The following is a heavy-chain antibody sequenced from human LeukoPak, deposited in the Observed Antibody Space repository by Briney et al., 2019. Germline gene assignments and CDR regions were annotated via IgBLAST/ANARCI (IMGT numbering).Heavy chain of an antibody. CDR1: GVSISSYY. D-gene: IGHD5-18*01. Sequence: PSETLSLTCTVSGVSISSYYWSWIRQPAGKGLEWIGRIYTSGSTNYNPSLKSRVTMSVDTSKNQFSLKLSSVTAADTAVYYCARGRYSYGSPDDAFDIWGQGTMVTVSS. CDR2: IYTSGST. J-gene: IGHJ3*02. V-gene: IGHV4-4*07. CDR3: ARGRYSYGSPDDAFDI.